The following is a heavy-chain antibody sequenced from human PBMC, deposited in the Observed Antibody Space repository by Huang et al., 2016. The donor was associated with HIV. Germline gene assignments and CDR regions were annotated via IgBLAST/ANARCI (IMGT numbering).Heavy chain of an antibody. Sequence: QVHLVQSGDEVKKPGSSVKVSCKASGGTFSYNSISWVRQAPGRGLEWMGGLIPALGAATYAPKFQWRVTFTADASTNTAYMELSSLRSDDTAMFYCARDFIEVAQGMFDLWGQGTLVTVS. CDR2: LIPALGAA. CDR1: GGTFSYNS. CDR3: ARDFIEVAQGMFDL. J-gene: IGHJ4*02. D-gene: IGHD6-19*01. V-gene: IGHV1-69*01.